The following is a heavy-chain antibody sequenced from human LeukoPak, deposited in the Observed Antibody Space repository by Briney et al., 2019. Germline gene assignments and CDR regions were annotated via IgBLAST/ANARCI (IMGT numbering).Heavy chain of an antibody. V-gene: IGHV3-30*02. D-gene: IGHD3-16*02. Sequence: GGSLRLSCAASGFTFSSYGMHWVRQAPGKGLDWGAFIRYDGSNKYCADSVKGRFTVSRDNSKNTLYLQMNSLRAEDTAVYYYARDQYVWGSYRQSFDYWGQGTLVTVSS. CDR3: ARDQYVWGSYRQSFDY. J-gene: IGHJ4*02. CDR2: IRYDGSNK. CDR1: GFTFSSYG.